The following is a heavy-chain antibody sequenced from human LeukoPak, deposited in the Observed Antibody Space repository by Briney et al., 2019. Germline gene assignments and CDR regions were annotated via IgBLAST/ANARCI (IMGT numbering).Heavy chain of an antibody. CDR2: ISAYNGNT. V-gene: IGHV1-18*01. J-gene: IGHJ6*02. CDR3: ASRRGSGAHLYGMDV. Sequence: ASVKVSCKASGYTFTSYGISWVRQAPGQGLEWMGWISAYNGNTNYAQKLQGRVTMTTDTSTSTAYMELRSLRSDDTAVYHCASRRGSGAHLYGMDVWGQGTTVTVSS. CDR1: GYTFTSYG. D-gene: IGHD1-26*01.